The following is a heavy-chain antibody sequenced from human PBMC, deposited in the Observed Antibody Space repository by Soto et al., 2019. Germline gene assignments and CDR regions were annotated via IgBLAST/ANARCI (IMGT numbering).Heavy chain of an antibody. CDR3: ARASRSPSYDAFDI. CDR1: GYTFTSYG. CDR2: ISAYNGNT. Sequence: EASVKVSCKASGYTFTSYGISWVRQAPGQGLEWMGWISAYNGNTNYAQKLQGRVTMTTDTSTSTAYMELRSLRSDDTAVYYCARASRSPSYDAFDIWGQGTMVTVSS. D-gene: IGHD3-3*01. V-gene: IGHV1-18*01. J-gene: IGHJ3*02.